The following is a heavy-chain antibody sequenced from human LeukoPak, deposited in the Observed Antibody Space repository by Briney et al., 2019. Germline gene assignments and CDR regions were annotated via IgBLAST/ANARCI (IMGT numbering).Heavy chain of an antibody. CDR1: GFTFSSYE. CDR3: AKERWVVAALDY. V-gene: IGHV3-30*18. CDR2: ISYDGSNK. Sequence: GGSLRLSCAASGFTFSSYEMNWVRQAPGKGLEWVAVISYDGSNKYYADSVKGRFTISRDNSKNTLYLQMNSLRAEDTAVYYCAKERWVVAALDYWGQGTLVTVSS. D-gene: IGHD2-15*01. J-gene: IGHJ4*02.